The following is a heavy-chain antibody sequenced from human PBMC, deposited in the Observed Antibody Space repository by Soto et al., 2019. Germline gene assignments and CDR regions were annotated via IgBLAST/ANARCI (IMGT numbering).Heavy chain of an antibody. Sequence: QVHLVQSGAEVKKPGASVKVSCKGCGYGFTTYDITWVRQAPGQGLEWMAWISAHNGNTNYAQKLQGRVTVTRDTSTSTAYMELRSLRSDDTAVYYCARGRYGDYWGQGALVTVSS. D-gene: IGHD1-1*01. J-gene: IGHJ4*02. CDR3: ARGRYGDY. V-gene: IGHV1-18*01. CDR1: GYGFTTYD. CDR2: ISAHNGNT.